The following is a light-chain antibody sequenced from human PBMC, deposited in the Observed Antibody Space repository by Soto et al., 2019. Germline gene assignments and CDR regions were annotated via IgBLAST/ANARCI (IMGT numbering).Light chain of an antibody. CDR3: QHYDSSPT. CDR1: QSVSSNY. J-gene: IGKJ2*01. V-gene: IGKV3-20*01. CDR2: GAS. Sequence: EIVLTQSPGTLSLSPGEGATLSCRASQSVSSNYLAWYQQKPGQAPRLLIYGASSRAAGIPGKFSGSGSGTDFTLTISRLEPEDFVVYFCQHYDSSPTFGLGTKLEIK.